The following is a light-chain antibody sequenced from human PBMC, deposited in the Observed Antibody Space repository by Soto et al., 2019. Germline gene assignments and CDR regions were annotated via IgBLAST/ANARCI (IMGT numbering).Light chain of an antibody. Sequence: VMTQSPATLSVSPGERATLSCRASQSINSNLAWYQQRPGQAPRLLIYGASTRATGIPARFSGSGSGTEFTLTISSLQSEDFAVYYCQKYNNWWTLGQGTKVDIK. CDR2: GAS. CDR1: QSINSN. V-gene: IGKV3-15*01. J-gene: IGKJ1*01. CDR3: QKYNNWWT.